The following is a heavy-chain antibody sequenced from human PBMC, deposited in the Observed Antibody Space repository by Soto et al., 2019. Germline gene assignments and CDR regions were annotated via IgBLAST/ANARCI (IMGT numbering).Heavy chain of an antibody. J-gene: IGHJ4*02. CDR1: GLTFSNAW. Sequence: EVQLVESGGDLVKPGGSLRLSCAASGLTFSNAWMTWVRQAPGKGLEWVGRIKSNTDGGALEYAAPLKDRFTISRDDSRSTLYLQLNSLKPEDTAVYYCATRPAPYYADWSLDYWGQGTLVTVSS. CDR3: ATRPAPYYADWSLDY. CDR2: IKSNTDGGAL. D-gene: IGHD3-16*01. V-gene: IGHV3-15*01.